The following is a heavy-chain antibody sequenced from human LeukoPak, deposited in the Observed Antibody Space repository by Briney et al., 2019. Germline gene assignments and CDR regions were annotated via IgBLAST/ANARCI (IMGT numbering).Heavy chain of an antibody. CDR2: ITSSSSYT. V-gene: IGHV3-21*06. D-gene: IGHD2/OR15-2a*01. J-gene: IGHJ4*02. Sequence: GGSLRLSCAAPGITFSNYNMNWVRQAPGKGLEWISSITSSSSYTFYADSVKGRFTISRDSAENSLYLQMNSLRAEDTAVYYCARDWFHAIDYWGQGTLVTVSS. CDR1: GITFSNYN. CDR3: ARDWFHAIDY.